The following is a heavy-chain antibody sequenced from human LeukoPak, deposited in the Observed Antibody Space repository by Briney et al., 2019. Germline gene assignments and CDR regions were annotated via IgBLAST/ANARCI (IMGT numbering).Heavy chain of an antibody. CDR3: ARVGYDFWSGYHQDY. J-gene: IGHJ4*02. D-gene: IGHD3-3*01. CDR2: INTDGSST. CDR1: GFTSSSYW. Sequence: GGSLRLSCAASGFTSSSYWMHWVRQAPGKGLVWVSRINTDGSSTSYADAVKGRFTISRDNAKNTLYLQMNSLRAEDTAVYYCARVGYDFWSGYHQDYWGQGTLVTVSS. V-gene: IGHV3-74*01.